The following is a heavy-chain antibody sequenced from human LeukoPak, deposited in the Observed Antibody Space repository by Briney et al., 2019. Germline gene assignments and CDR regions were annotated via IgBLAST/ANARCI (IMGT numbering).Heavy chain of an antibody. J-gene: IGHJ4*02. CDR1: GGSISSDY. CDR3: ARSRYSYGLVDY. Sequence: PSETLSLTCTVSGGSISSDYWSWIRQPPGKGLEWIGYIYYSGDTNYNPPLKSRVTISVDTSKNQFSLKLSSVTAADTAVYYCARSRYSYGLVDYWGQGTLVTVSS. CDR2: IYYSGDT. V-gene: IGHV4-59*01. D-gene: IGHD5-18*01.